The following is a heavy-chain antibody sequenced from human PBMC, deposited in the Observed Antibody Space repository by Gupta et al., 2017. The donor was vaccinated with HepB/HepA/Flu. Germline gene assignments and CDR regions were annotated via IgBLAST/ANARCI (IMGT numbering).Heavy chain of an antibody. V-gene: IGHV3-74*01. Sequence: EAQVEESVGGVVQAGGSLRLSCVASEFTFSNYVMHWVRHAQGKGMVWVSRSSRKCRRLDYEDYVTGRGDKSRNTDENTMYSLITGLRAEYSSVYAPGRAAYGSLDYWGQGILVTVSS. D-gene: IGHD4-17*01. CDR3: GRAAYGSLDY. CDR2: SSRKCRRL. CDR1: EFTFSNYV. J-gene: IGHJ4*02.